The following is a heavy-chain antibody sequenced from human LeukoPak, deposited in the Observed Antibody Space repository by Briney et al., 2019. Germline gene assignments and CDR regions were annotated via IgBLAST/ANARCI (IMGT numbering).Heavy chain of an antibody. D-gene: IGHD6-13*01. CDR2: ISSSGSTI. Sequence: PGGSLRLSCAASGFTFSSYSMNWVRQAPGKGLEWVSYISSSGSTIYYADSVKGRFTISRHNAKNSLYLQMNSLRAEDTAVYYCARGKIAAAGYFDYWGQGTLVTVSS. J-gene: IGHJ4*02. CDR1: GFTFSSYS. CDR3: ARGKIAAAGYFDY. V-gene: IGHV3-48*01.